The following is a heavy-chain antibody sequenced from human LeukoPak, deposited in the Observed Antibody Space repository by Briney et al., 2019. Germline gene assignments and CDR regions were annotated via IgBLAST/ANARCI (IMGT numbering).Heavy chain of an antibody. CDR1: GFAFSSYS. D-gene: IGHD3-10*01. CDR3: ARDRGWPNDAFDI. Sequence: GGSLRLSCAASGFAFSSYSINWVRQAPGKGLEWVSYISSSSSTIYYADSVKGRFSISRDNAKNSLYLQMNSLRDEDTAVYYCARDRGWPNDAFDIWGQGTMVTVSS. J-gene: IGHJ3*02. CDR2: ISSSSSTI. V-gene: IGHV3-48*02.